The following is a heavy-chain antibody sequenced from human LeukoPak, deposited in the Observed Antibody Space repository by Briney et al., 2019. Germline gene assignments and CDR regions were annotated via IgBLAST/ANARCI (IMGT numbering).Heavy chain of an antibody. V-gene: IGHV3-23*01. Sequence: GGSLRLSCAASGFTFSSYAMSWVRQAPGRGLEWVSAISGSGGNTYYADSVKGRFTISRDNSKNILYLQMNSLRAEDTAVYHCAKGKSILYDPWGQGTLVTVT. J-gene: IGHJ5*02. CDR3: AKGKSILYDP. CDR1: GFTFSSYA. CDR2: ISGSGGNT.